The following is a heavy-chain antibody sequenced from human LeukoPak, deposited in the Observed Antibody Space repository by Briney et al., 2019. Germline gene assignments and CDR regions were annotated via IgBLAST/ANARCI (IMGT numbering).Heavy chain of an antibody. CDR2: IRSKPYGGTG. J-gene: IGHJ4*02. D-gene: IGHD2-2*01. V-gene: IGHV3-49*04. CDR3: TRPPLVVPAAIDY. Sequence: GGSLRLSCTASGFTFGDYPVSWVCQAPGKGLEWVGFIRSKPYGGTGEYAASVKGRFTISRDDSKSIAYLQMNSLKTEDTAVYYCTRPPLVVPAAIDYWGQGTLVTVSS. CDR1: GFTFGDYP.